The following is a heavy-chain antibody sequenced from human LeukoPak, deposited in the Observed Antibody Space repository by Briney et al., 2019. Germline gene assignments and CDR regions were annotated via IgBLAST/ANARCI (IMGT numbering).Heavy chain of an antibody. CDR1: GFAFSRYA. D-gene: IGHD3-22*01. CDR3: AKVPNGIDYYDSSGHFDY. V-gene: IGHV3-23*01. Sequence: RGSLRLSCAASGFAFSRYAMRWVRPAPGTGLEWVSHLKVEGGSTYYADSVKGRFTISRDNSKNTLYLQMNSLRAEDTAVYYCAKVPNGIDYYDSSGHFDYWGQGTLVTVSS. CDR2: LKVEGGST. J-gene: IGHJ4*02.